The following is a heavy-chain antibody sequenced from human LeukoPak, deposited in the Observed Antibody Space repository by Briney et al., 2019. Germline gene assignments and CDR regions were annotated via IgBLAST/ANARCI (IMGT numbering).Heavy chain of an antibody. CDR3: AKDDREVQAGEVYYYGMDV. CDR2: ISWDGGST. CDR1: GFTVSSNY. V-gene: IGHV3-43D*03. Sequence: PGGSLRLSCAASGFTVSSNYMSWVRQAPGKGLEWVSLISWDGGSTYYADSVKGRFTISRDNSKNSLYLQMSSLRAEDTALYYCAKDDREVQAGEVYYYGMDVWGQGTTVTVSS. J-gene: IGHJ6*02. D-gene: IGHD1-26*01.